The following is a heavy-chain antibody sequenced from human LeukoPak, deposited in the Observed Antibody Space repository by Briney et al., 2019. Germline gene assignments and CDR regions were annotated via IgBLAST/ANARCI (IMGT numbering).Heavy chain of an antibody. CDR3: ARPLYYDSTGYHQYYIDD. Sequence: ASVKVSCKASGYTFTSYGISWVRQAPGQGLEWMGWISASNGNTNYAQNLQGKVTMTTETSTSTAYMDLRSLRSDDTAVYYRARPLYYDSTGYHQYYIDDWGQGTLVTVSS. D-gene: IGHD3-22*01. CDR2: ISASNGNT. V-gene: IGHV1-18*01. CDR1: GYTFTSYG. J-gene: IGHJ4*02.